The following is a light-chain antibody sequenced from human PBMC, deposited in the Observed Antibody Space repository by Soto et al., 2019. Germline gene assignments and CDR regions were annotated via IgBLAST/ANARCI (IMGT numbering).Light chain of an antibody. J-gene: IGKJ5*01. Sequence: DIQMTQSPSTLSASVGDRVTITCRASQRINIYLNWYRQKPGKAPELLIYSASNLQSGVPSRFSGSGSGTDFTLTISGLQSEDFATYYCHQSFSTPTFGQGTRLE. CDR3: HQSFSTPT. CDR1: QRINIY. V-gene: IGKV1-39*01. CDR2: SAS.